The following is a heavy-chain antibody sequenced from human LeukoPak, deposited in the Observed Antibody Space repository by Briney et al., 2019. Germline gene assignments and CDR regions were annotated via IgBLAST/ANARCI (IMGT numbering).Heavy chain of an antibody. CDR2: ISGSGDST. Sequence: GGTLRLSCAASGFTFSSYGMSWLRQAPGKGLEWVSGISGSGDSTYYADSVKGRFTISRDNSKNTLYLQMNSLRAEDTAVYYCARRSGIAVAGAFDYWGQGTLVTVSS. D-gene: IGHD6-19*01. CDR1: GFTFSSYG. V-gene: IGHV3-23*01. CDR3: ARRSGIAVAGAFDY. J-gene: IGHJ4*02.